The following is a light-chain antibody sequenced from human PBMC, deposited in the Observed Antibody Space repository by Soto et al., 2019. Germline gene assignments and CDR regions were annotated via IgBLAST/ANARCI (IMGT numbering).Light chain of an antibody. CDR1: SSDVGGYDH. CDR3: SSDAGNYNYV. Sequence: QSVLPQPPSASGSPGQSVTIPCTGTSSDVGGYDHVSWYQQHPGKAPKLMIYEVTKRPAGVPDRFSGSKSGNTASLTVSGLQAEDEADYYCSSDAGNYNYVFGTGTKVTVL. V-gene: IGLV2-8*01. CDR2: EVT. J-gene: IGLJ1*01.